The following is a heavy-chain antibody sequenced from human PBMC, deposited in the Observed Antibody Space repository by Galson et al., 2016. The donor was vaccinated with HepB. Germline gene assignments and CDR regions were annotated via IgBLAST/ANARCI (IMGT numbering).Heavy chain of an antibody. CDR1: GFTFSLYS. Sequence: SLRLSCAASGFTFSLYSMNWVRQAPGKGLEWVSYISSYSSTTHYADSVKGRFTISRDNAKNTLYLQMNSLRAEDTAVYYCASSVRGSGSPPGGYWGQGILVTVSS. V-gene: IGHV3-48*04. CDR3: ASSVRGSGSPPGGY. CDR2: ISSYSSTT. J-gene: IGHJ4*02. D-gene: IGHD3-10*01.